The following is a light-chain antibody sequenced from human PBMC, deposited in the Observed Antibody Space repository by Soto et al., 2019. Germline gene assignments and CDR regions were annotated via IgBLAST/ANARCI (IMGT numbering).Light chain of an antibody. Sequence: IVLTQSPATVSLSPGERATLSCWASQSLSSYLAWYQQKPGQAPRLLIYDASNRANGIPARFTGSGSGTEFTLAISSLQSEDFAVYYCQQYNNWPLSITFGQGTRLEIK. CDR2: DAS. J-gene: IGKJ5*01. CDR1: QSLSSY. V-gene: IGKV3-11*01. CDR3: QQYNNWPLSIT.